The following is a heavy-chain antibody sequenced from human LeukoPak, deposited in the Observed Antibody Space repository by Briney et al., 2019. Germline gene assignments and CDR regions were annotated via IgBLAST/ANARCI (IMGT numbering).Heavy chain of an antibody. CDR1: GFTFSDYW. V-gene: IGHV3-74*01. D-gene: IGHD6-19*01. CDR2: IKSDGGLT. CDR3: AKSLSSGWYLPKTLDAFDI. Sequence: PGWSLRLSCAASGFTFSDYWMHWVRQAPGKGLVWVSRIKSDGGLTINADSVKGRFTISRDNTKNTLYLQLNSLRAEDTAVYYCAKSLSSGWYLPKTLDAFDIWGQGTMVTVSS. J-gene: IGHJ3*02.